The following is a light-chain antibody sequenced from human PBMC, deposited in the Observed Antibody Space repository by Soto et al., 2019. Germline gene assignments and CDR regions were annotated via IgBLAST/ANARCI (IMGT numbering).Light chain of an antibody. CDR1: QSVGSTY. CDR2: GAS. CDR3: QQYGTLPLT. V-gene: IGKV3-20*01. J-gene: IGKJ4*01. Sequence: EIVLTQSPGTLSLSPGERATLSCRASQSVGSTYLAWYQQKPGQAPRLLFFGASSRATGSPDRFSGSGSGTVFTLTISRLEPEDFAVCYCQQYGTLPLTLGGGTKVDIK.